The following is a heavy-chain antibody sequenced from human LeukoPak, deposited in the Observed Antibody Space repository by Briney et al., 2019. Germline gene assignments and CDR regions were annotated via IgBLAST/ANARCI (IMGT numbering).Heavy chain of an antibody. CDR3: ARVVLLYGSGTYLDV. CDR2: SIPMYGTA. V-gene: IGHV1-69*05. CDR1: GDTFSKYA. Sequence: SVKVSCKAPGDTFSKYAISWVRLAPGQGLEWMGGSIPMYGTANSAQKFQGRLTFNTDDSTSTTYLELRSLRPEDTALYYCARVVLLYGSGTYLDVWGQGTLVTVSS. D-gene: IGHD3-10*01. J-gene: IGHJ4*02.